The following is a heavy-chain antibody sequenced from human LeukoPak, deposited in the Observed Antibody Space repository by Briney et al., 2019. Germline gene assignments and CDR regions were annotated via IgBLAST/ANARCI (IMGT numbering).Heavy chain of an antibody. V-gene: IGHV4-34*01. CDR1: GGSFSGYY. CDR2: INHSGST. J-gene: IGHJ3*02. D-gene: IGHD6-6*01. Sequence: SETLSLTCAVYGGSFSGYYWSWIRQPPGKGLEWIGEINHSGSTNYNPSLKSRVTISVDTSKNQFSLKLSSVTAADTAVYYCAVAARGAFDIWGQGTMVTVSS. CDR3: AVAARGAFDI.